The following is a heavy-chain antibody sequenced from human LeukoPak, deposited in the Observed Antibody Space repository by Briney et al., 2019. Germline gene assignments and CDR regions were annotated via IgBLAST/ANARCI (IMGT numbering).Heavy chain of an antibody. J-gene: IGHJ4*02. D-gene: IGHD5-24*01. CDR1: GFTFSSYA. V-gene: IGHV3-30*04. Sequence: GGSLRLSCAASGFTFSSYAMYWVRQAPGKGLEWVAVISYDGSNKYYADSVKGRFTISRDNSKNTLYLQMNSLRAEDTAVCYCAGGAWRWEMATSTFDYWGQGTLVTVSS. CDR3: AGGAWRWEMATSTFDY. CDR2: ISYDGSNK.